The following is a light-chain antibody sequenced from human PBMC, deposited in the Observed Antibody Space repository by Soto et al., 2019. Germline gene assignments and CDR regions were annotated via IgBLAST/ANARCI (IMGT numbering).Light chain of an antibody. CDR3: QQYNDWPPGYT. CDR1: QSVSSSY. V-gene: IGKV3-20*01. Sequence: EIVLTQSPGTLSLSPGERATLSCRASQSVSSSYLAWYQQKPGQAPRLLIYGASSRATGIPDRFSGSGSGTDFTLTISGLQSEDFAVYYCQQYNDWPPGYTFGQGTKVDIK. CDR2: GAS. J-gene: IGKJ2*01.